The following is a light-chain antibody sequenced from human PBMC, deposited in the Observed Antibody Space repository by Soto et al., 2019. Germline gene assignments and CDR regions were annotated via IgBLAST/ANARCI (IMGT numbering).Light chain of an antibody. J-gene: IGKJ1*01. CDR3: LQHNSYPWT. CDR2: GAS. CDR1: QTFSNF. V-gene: IGKV1-39*01. Sequence: DIQMTQSPSSLSASVGDRVTITCRASQTFSNFLNWYQQKPGKAPKLLVHGASSLQSGVPSRFSGSGSGTDFTLTITSLQPEDSATYYCLQHNSYPWTFGQGTKVEIK.